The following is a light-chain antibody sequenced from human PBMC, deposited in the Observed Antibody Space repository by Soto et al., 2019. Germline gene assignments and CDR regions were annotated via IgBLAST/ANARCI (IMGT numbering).Light chain of an antibody. J-gene: IGKJ4*01. CDR2: AAS. V-gene: IGKV1-39*01. Sequence: GDRVTITCRASQSISTYLNWYQQKPGKAPKLLIYAASSLQSGVPSRFSGSGSGTDFTLTISSLQPEDFATYYCQQSYSTPLTFGGGTKVEIK. CDR1: QSISTY. CDR3: QQSYSTPLT.